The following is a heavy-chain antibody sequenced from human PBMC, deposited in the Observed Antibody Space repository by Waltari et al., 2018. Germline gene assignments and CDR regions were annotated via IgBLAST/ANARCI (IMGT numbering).Heavy chain of an antibody. Sequence: QVQLAQSGAEVKKPGASVKVSCKASGYTFTSYYMHWVRQAPGQGLEWMGIINPSGGSTSYAQKFQGRVTMTRDTSTSTVYMELSSLRSEDTAVYYCARARIVVVVAATRAFDYWGQGTLVTVSS. J-gene: IGHJ4*02. D-gene: IGHD2-15*01. CDR1: GYTFTSYY. V-gene: IGHV1-46*01. CDR3: ARARIVVVVAATRAFDY. CDR2: INPSGGST.